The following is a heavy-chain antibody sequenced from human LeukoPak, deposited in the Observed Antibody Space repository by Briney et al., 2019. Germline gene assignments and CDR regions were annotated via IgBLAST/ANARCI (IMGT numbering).Heavy chain of an antibody. CDR3: ARLSVQRGVNIVVP. CDR2: ISSSGSTI. D-gene: IGHD2-2*01. V-gene: IGHV3-11*01. Sequence: GGSLRLSCAASGFTFSDYYMSWIRQAPAKGLEWVSYISSSGSTIYYADSVKGRFTISRDNAKNSLYLQMNSLRAEDTAVYYCARLSVQRGVNIVVPWGQGTLVTVSS. CDR1: GFTFSDYY. J-gene: IGHJ5*02.